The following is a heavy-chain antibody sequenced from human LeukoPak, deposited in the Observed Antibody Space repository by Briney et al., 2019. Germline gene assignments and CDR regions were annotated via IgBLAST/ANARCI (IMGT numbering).Heavy chain of an antibody. Sequence: ASVKVSCKASGYTFTDYYMHWVRQAPGQGLEWMGWINPNSGGTNYAQKFQDRVAMTGDTSISTAYMELSRLRSDDTAVYYCAKKATAGTGLDPWGQGTLVTVSS. J-gene: IGHJ5*02. CDR1: GYTFTDYY. CDR3: AKKATAGTGLDP. D-gene: IGHD6-13*01. CDR2: INPNSGGT. V-gene: IGHV1-2*02.